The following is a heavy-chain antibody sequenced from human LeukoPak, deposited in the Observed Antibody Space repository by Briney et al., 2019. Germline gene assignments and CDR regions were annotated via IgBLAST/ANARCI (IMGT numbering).Heavy chain of an antibody. CDR3: ARDSSGWYRGVFDY. Sequence: SETLSLTCTVSGYSISSGYYWGWIRQPPGKGLEWIGSIYHSGSTYYNPSLKSRVTISVDTSKNQFSLKLNSVTAADTAVYYCARDSSGWYRGVFDYWGQGTLVTVSS. J-gene: IGHJ4*02. CDR2: IYHSGST. CDR1: GYSISSGYY. D-gene: IGHD6-19*01. V-gene: IGHV4-38-2*02.